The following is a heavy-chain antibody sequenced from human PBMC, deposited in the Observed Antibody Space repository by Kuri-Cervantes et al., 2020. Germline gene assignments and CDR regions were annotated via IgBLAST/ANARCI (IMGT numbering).Heavy chain of an antibody. J-gene: IGHJ4*02. CDR3: ARSGAATKSVTRDYFDY. CDR1: GFTVSSNY. V-gene: IGHV3-53*01. D-gene: IGHD6-13*01. Sequence: GGSLRLSCAASGFTVSSNYMSWVRQAPGKGLEWVSVIYSGGSTYYADSVKGRFTISRDNSKNTLYLQMNSLRAEDTAVYYCARSGAATKSVTRDYFDYWGQGTLVTVSS. CDR2: IYSGGST.